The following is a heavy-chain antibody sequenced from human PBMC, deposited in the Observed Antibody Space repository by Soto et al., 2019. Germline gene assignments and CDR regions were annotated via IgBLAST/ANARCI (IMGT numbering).Heavy chain of an antibody. V-gene: IGHV4-30-2*01. Sequence: SETLSLTCAVSGGSISSGGYSWSWIRQPPGKGLEWIGYIYHSGSTYYANSVKGRFTISRDISKNTLYLQMNSLRVEDTAVYYCARRLAAAGTDDFWGQGTRVTVSS. D-gene: IGHD6-13*01. CDR3: ARRLAAAGTDDF. CDR1: GGSISSGGYS. J-gene: IGHJ4*02. CDR2: IYHSGST.